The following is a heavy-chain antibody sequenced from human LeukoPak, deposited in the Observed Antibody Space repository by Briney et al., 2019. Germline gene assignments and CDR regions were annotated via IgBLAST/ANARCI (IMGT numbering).Heavy chain of an antibody. CDR2: INPNSGGT. Sequence: ASVRVSCKASGYTFTGYYMHWVRQAPGQGLEWMGWINPNSGGTNYAQKFQGRVTMTRDTSISTAYMELSRLRSDDTAVYYCASFGVVIIGGLDYWGQGTLVTVSS. CDR3: ASFGVVIIGGLDY. CDR1: GYTFTGYY. J-gene: IGHJ4*02. V-gene: IGHV1-2*02. D-gene: IGHD3-3*01.